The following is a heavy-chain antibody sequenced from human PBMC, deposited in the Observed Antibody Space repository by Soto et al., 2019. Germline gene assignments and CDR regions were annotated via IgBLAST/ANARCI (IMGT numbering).Heavy chain of an antibody. Sequence: QVQLQESGPGLVKPSQTLSLTCTVSGGSISSGDYYWSWIRQPPGKGLEWIGYIDYSGSTCYNPSLRRRGTISVDTSKNQFSLKLSAVTAADTAVYYCASSVEMGTSHYGGQGTLVIVSS. J-gene: IGHJ4*02. V-gene: IGHV4-30-4*01. CDR1: GGSISSGDYY. CDR2: IDYSGST. D-gene: IGHD1-1*01. CDR3: ASSVEMGTSHY.